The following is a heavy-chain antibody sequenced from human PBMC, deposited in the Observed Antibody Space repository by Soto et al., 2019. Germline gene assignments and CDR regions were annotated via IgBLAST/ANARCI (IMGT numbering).Heavy chain of an antibody. CDR3: ARVPDLNSCSRTSCLYYFDY. CDR2: ISRSGGNT. D-gene: IGHD2-2*01. Sequence: GGSLRLSCEASGFTFSNYDMSWVRQAPGKGLEWVSAISRSGGNTYYADSVKGRFSISRDNSKNSLYLQMNNLRAEDTAIYYCARVPDLNSCSRTSCLYYFDYWGQGALVTVSS. CDR1: GFTFSNYD. V-gene: IGHV3-23*01. J-gene: IGHJ4*02.